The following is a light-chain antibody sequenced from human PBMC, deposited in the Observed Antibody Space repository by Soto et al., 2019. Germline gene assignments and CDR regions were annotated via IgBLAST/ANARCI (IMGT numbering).Light chain of an antibody. CDR1: QTISSW. Sequence: DIQMTQSPSTLSASVGDRVTITCRASQTISSWLAWYQQKPGKAPKLLIYKASSLESGVPSRFSSSESGTEFTLTISSLQPDDFATYYCQQYSSYPLTFGGGTKVDIK. J-gene: IGKJ4*01. V-gene: IGKV1-5*03. CDR3: QQYSSYPLT. CDR2: KAS.